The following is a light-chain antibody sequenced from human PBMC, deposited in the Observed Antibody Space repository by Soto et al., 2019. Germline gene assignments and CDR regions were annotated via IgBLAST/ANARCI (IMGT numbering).Light chain of an antibody. V-gene: IGKV3-20*01. CDR2: GAS. CDR3: QQSGSSTWT. Sequence: EIVLTQSPGTLSLSPGERATLSCRASQSVSSSYLAWYQQKPGQAPRLLIYGASSRATGIPDRFSGSGSGTDFTLTISRLEPEEFAVYYCQQSGSSTWTFGQGTKVEIK. J-gene: IGKJ1*01. CDR1: QSVSSSY.